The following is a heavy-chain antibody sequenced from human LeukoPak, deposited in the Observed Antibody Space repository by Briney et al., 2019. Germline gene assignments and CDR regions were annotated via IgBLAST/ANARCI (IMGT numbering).Heavy chain of an antibody. CDR3: ARVTGYRIEDYFDY. V-gene: IGHV4-59*01. CDR1: GGSISSYY. D-gene: IGHD6-13*01. J-gene: IGHJ4*02. Sequence: PSETLSLTRTVSGGSISSYYWRWLRQPPGKGREWIGYIYYSGSTNYNPSLKSRVTISVETSKNEFSLKLRSVTAADTAVYYCARVTGYRIEDYFDYWGQGTLVTVSS. CDR2: IYYSGST.